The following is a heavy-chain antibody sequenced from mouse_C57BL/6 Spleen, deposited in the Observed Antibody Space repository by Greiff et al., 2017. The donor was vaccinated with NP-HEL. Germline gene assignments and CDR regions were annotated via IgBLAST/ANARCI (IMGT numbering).Heavy chain of an antibody. D-gene: IGHD2-3*01. CDR3: ARNGMMVTTHYFDY. CDR2: ISDGGSYT. Sequence: EVQLQESGGGLVKPGGSLKLSCAASGFTFSSYAMSWVRQTPEKRLEWVATISDGGSYTYYPDNVKGRFTISRDNAKNTLYLQMSKLKSEDTAMYYCARNGMMVTTHYFDYWGQGTTLTVSS. CDR1: GFTFSSYA. J-gene: IGHJ2*01. V-gene: IGHV5-4*01.